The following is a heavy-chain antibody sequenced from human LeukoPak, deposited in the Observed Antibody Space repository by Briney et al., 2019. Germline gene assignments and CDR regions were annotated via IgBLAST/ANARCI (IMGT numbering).Heavy chain of an antibody. V-gene: IGHV3-11*04. D-gene: IGHD3-3*01. CDR2: ISSSGSTI. Sequence: PGGSLRLSCAASGFTFSEYYMSWIRQAPGKGLEWVSYISSSGSTIYYADSVKGRFTISRDNAKNSLYLQMNSLRAEDTAVYYCARELQKYYDFWSGYNDAFDIWGQGTMVTVSS. CDR3: ARELQKYYDFWSGYNDAFDI. CDR1: GFTFSEYY. J-gene: IGHJ3*02.